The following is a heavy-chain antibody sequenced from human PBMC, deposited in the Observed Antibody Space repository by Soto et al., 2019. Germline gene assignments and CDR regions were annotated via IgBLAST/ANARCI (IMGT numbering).Heavy chain of an antibody. CDR3: AKDGGQRGPAVYYQYGRDV. V-gene: IGHV3-30*18. CDR2: ISYDGSNK. D-gene: IGHD3-16*01. CDR1: GFTFRSYG. Sequence: GGSLILSCAASGFTFRSYGMQWVRQAPGKGLEWVAVISYDGSNKYYADSVKGRFNISRDNHKNTLYLQMNSLRAEDTAVYYCAKDGGQRGPAVYYQYGRDVWGKRTTV. J-gene: IGHJ6*04.